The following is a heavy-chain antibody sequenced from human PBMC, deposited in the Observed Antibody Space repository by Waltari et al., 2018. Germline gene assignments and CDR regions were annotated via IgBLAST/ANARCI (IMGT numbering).Heavy chain of an antibody. CDR2: IYYSGST. Sequence: GGSISSSSYYWGWIRQPPGKGLEWIGSIYYSGSTYYNPSLKSRVTISVNTSKNQFSLKLSSVTAADTAVYYCARRDYGDIDYWGQGTLVTVSS. CDR1: GGSISSSSYY. CDR3: ARRDYGDIDY. V-gene: IGHV4-39*07. D-gene: IGHD4-17*01. J-gene: IGHJ4*02.